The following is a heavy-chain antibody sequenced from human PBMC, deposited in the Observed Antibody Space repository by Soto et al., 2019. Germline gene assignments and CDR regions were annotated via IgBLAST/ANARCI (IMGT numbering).Heavy chain of an antibody. V-gene: IGHV3-48*02. J-gene: IGHJ4*02. D-gene: IGHD6-19*01. Sequence: PGGSLRLSCTASGFTFSSHSFNWVRQAPGHGLEWVAYISSRSSLILYADSVRGRFVISRDNALNSLYLHMNSPRDEDTATYYCLRERGEYASGWFFDSWGQGTPVTVSS. CDR1: GFTFSSHS. CDR2: ISSRSSLI. CDR3: LRERGEYASGWFFDS.